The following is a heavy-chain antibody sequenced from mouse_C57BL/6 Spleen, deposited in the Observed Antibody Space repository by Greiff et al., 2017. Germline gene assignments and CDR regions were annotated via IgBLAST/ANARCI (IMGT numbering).Heavy chain of an antibody. CDR2: IDPNSGGT. CDR3: ARRGVYYGYDDWYFDV. J-gene: IGHJ1*03. V-gene: IGHV1-72*01. CDR1: GYTFTSYW. D-gene: IGHD2-2*01. Sequence: QVQLQQPGAELVKPGASVKLSCKASGYTFTSYWMHWVKQRPGRGLEWIGRIDPNSGGTKYNEKFKSKATLTVDKPSSTAYIQLSSLTSEDSAVYYCARRGVYYGYDDWYFDVWGTGTTVTVSS.